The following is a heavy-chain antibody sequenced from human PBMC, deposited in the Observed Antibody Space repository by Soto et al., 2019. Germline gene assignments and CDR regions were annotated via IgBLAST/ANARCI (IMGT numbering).Heavy chain of an antibody. CDR3: AIFFFQAEDGIRDVRSVSAFLLNRSSDL. J-gene: IGHJ2*01. CDR2: ISFDGRNT. D-gene: IGHD3-10*02. Sequence: NGLEWVVVISFDGRNTYYADSVKGRFTISRDNSKNTLYLQMTSLRAEDTAVYYCAIFFFQAEDGIRDVRSVSAFLLNRSSDL. V-gene: IGHV3-30*03.